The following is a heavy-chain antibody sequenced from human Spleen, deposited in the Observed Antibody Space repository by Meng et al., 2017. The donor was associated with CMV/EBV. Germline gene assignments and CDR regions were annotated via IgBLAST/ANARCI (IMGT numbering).Heavy chain of an antibody. D-gene: IGHD1-1*01. V-gene: IGHV4-61*01. J-gene: IGHJ6*02. CDR2: IYYSGST. CDR1: GSVSSGSYY. Sequence: GSVSSGSYYWSWIRQPPGKGLEWIGYIYYSGSTNYNPSIKSRVTISVDTSKNQFSLKLSSVTAADTAVYYCARAIWVEDYYYGMDVWGQGTTVTVSS. CDR3: ARAIWVEDYYYGMDV.